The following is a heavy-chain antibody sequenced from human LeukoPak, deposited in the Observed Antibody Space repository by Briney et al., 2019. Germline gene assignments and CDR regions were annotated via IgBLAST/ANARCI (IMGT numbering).Heavy chain of an antibody. CDR2: IYTSGST. V-gene: IGHV4-4*07. Sequence: SETLSLTCTVSGGSIISYYWSWIRQLAGKGLEWIGRIYTSGSTNYYPSLKRRVTMSVDTYKNQLSLKLSSVAAADTAVYYCARFGSWCSSTSCYYYYYGMDVWGQGTTVTVSS. CDR1: GGSIISYY. CDR3: ARFGSWCSSTSCYYYYYGMDV. J-gene: IGHJ6*02. D-gene: IGHD2-2*01.